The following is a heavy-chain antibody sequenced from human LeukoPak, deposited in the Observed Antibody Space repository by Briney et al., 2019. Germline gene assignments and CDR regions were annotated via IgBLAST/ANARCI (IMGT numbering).Heavy chain of an antibody. Sequence: SETLSLTCTVSGDSITNHAWSWIRQSPGKGLEWIGYIYSSGSTNYNPSLESRVTLSVDTSKNQFSLKLTSVTAADSAVYYCARHVESTYYGFLSGYYMCDTWGQGTLVTVSS. CDR3: ARHVESTYYGFLSGYYMCDT. CDR2: IYSSGST. D-gene: IGHD3-3*01. V-gene: IGHV4-59*08. J-gene: IGHJ5*02. CDR1: GDSITNHA.